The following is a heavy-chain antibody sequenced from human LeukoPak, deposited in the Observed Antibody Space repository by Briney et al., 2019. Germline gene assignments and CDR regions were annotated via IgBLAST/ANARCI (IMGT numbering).Heavy chain of an antibody. D-gene: IGHD3-22*01. Sequence: SETLSLTCTVSGGSITGYYWNWIRQPAGQRLEWLGRVYSSGVGNYNPSLTSRVTMSVDTSKNQFSLKLTSLAAADSAVYYCAREEFLHEIDSSGYFVYWGQGTLVTVSS. CDR1: GGSITGYY. CDR2: VYSSGVG. V-gene: IGHV4-4*07. J-gene: IGHJ4*02. CDR3: AREEFLHEIDSSGYFVY.